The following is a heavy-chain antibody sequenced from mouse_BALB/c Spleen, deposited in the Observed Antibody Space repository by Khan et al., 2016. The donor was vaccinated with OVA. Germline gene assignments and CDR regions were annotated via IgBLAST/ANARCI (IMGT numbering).Heavy chain of an antibody. CDR3: ANHGSISAWFAY. J-gene: IGHJ3*01. V-gene: IGHV1-7*01. Sequence: QVQLQQSGAELAKPGASVKMSCKASGYTFTTYWMHWIKQRPGQGLEWIGYINPSTGYSEYNQKFKDKATLTADKSSSTAYMQLSSLTSEASAVYYCANHGSISAWFAYWGQGTLVTVSA. CDR2: INPSTGYS. CDR1: GYTFTTYW. D-gene: IGHD1-1*01.